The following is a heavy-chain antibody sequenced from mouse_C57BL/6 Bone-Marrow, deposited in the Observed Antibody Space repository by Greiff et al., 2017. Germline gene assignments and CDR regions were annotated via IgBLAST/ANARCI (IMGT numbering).Heavy chain of an antibody. J-gene: IGHJ3*01. CDR1: GYTFTSYW. D-gene: IGHD1-1*01. CDR3: ARSGVLLRFAY. CDR2: IHPNSGST. V-gene: IGHV1-64*01. Sequence: QVQLKQPGAELVKPGASVKLSCKASGYTFTSYWMHWVKQRPGQGLEWIGMIHPNSGSTNYNEKFKSKATLTVDKSSSTAYMQLSSLTSEDAAVYYCARSGVLLRFAYWGQGTLVTVSA.